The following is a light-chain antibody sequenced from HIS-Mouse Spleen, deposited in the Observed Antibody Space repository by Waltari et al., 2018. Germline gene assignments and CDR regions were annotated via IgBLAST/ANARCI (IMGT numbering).Light chain of an antibody. CDR2: EGS. Sequence: QSALTQPASVSGSPGQSITIPCTGTSSHVGSYNLVSWYQQPPGKAPKLMIYEGSKRPSGVSNRFSGSKSGNTASLTISGLQAEDEADYYCCSYAGSSTLVFGGGTKLTVL. V-gene: IGLV2-23*01. CDR1: SSHVGSYNL. CDR3: CSYAGSSTLV. J-gene: IGLJ2*01.